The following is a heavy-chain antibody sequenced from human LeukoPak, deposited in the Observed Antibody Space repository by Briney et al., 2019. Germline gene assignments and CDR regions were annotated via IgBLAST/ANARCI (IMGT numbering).Heavy chain of an antibody. D-gene: IGHD6-13*01. Sequence: SETLSLTCAVSGGSISSGSYYWSWIRQPAGKGLEWIGRIYTSGSTNYNPSLKSRVTISVDTSRNQFSLKLSSVTAADTAVYYCARAPSWFGSHFDYWGQGTLVTVSS. J-gene: IGHJ4*02. V-gene: IGHV4-61*02. CDR3: ARAPSWFGSHFDY. CDR2: IYTSGST. CDR1: GGSISSGSYY.